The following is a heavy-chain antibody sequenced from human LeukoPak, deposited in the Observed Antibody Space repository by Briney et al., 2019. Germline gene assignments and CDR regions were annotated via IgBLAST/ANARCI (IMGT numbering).Heavy chain of an antibody. D-gene: IGHD3-10*01. CDR3: ARSSYGSGSYSRI. V-gene: IGHV1-2*02. Sequence: GASVKVSCKASGYTFTGYYMHWVRQAPGQGLEWMGRINPNSGGTNYAQKFQGRVTMTRDTSISTAYMELSRLRSDDTAVYYCARSSYGSGSYSRIWGQGTLVTVSS. CDR1: GYTFTGYY. J-gene: IGHJ4*02. CDR2: INPNSGGT.